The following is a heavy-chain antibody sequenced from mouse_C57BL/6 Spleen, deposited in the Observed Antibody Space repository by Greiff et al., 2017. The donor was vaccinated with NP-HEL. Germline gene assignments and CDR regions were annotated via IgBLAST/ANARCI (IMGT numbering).Heavy chain of an antibody. CDR1: GFSLTSYG. CDR3: ARGAGYGSPYFDY. D-gene: IGHD1-1*01. V-gene: IGHV2-2*01. J-gene: IGHJ2*01. CDR2: IWSGGST. Sequence: VKLVESGPGLVQPSQSLSITCTVSGFSLTSYGVHWVRQSPGKGLEWLGVIWSGGSTDYNAAFISRLSISKDNSKSQVFFKMNSLQADDTAIYYCARGAGYGSPYFDYWGQGTTLTVSS.